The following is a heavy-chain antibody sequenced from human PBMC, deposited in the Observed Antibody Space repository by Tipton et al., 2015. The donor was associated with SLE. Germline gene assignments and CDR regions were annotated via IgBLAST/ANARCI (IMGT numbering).Heavy chain of an antibody. CDR2: FYSGGDT. CDR1: GFTVTNYG. J-gene: IGHJ4*02. CDR3: GKDPRISY. V-gene: IGHV3-23*03. Sequence: SLRLSCAASGFTVTNYGMMWVLQAPGKGLEWVSVFYSGGDTYYADSVKGRFTVSRDQSKNTVYLQMNSLRVEDTAVYYCGKDPRISYWGQGTQVTVSS. D-gene: IGHD3-3*02.